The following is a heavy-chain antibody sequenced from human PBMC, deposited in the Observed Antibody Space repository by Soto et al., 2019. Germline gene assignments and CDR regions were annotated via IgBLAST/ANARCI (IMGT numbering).Heavy chain of an antibody. CDR3: ASQRVSYAMDV. J-gene: IGHJ6*02. V-gene: IGHV3-7*05. CDR1: GFTFGDYW. CDR2: MNQDGSEK. Sequence: EVQLVESGGGLVQPGGSLRLSCTVSGFTFGDYWMTWVRQAPGKGLEWVANMNQDGSEKYYVDSVQGRFAISRDNAKNSLYLQMHSLSAEDTAVYYCASQRVSYAMDVWRQGTTVTVSS. D-gene: IGHD1-1*01.